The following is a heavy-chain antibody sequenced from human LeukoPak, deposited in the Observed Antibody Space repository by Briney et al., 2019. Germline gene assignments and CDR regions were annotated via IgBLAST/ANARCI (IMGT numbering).Heavy chain of an antibody. CDR3: ARGRNQLTHSDYSSGAQRIFDY. J-gene: IGHJ4*02. Sequence: GASVKVSCKASGYTFTGYHMHWVRQAPGQGLEWMGRINPNSGGTNYAQKFQGRVTMTRDTSISTAYMELSRLRSDDTAVYYCARGRNQLTHSDYSSGAQRIFDYWGQGTLVTVSS. D-gene: IGHD3-22*01. V-gene: IGHV1-2*06. CDR1: GYTFTGYH. CDR2: INPNSGGT.